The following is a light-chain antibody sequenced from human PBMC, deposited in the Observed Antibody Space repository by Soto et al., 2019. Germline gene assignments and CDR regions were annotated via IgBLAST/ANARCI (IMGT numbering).Light chain of an antibody. Sequence: EIVLTQSPGTLSLSPGERATLSCRASQSVSSSYLAWYQQKPGQAPRLLISVASSRATGIPDRFSGSGSVTDFTLTISRLEPEDVAVSYCQQDGSSPGTFGQGTKLEIK. J-gene: IGKJ2*01. CDR1: QSVSSSY. CDR2: VAS. CDR3: QQDGSSPGT. V-gene: IGKV3-20*01.